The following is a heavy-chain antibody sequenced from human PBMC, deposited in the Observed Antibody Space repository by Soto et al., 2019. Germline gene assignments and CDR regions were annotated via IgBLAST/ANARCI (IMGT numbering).Heavy chain of an antibody. D-gene: IGHD2-15*01. J-gene: IGHJ6*03. CDR1: GGTFSSYT. CDR3: ARARYCSGGSCCAKAAYSYYMDV. CDR2: IIPILGIA. V-gene: IGHV1-69*02. Sequence: QVQLVQSGAEVKKPGASVKVSCKASGGTFSSYTISWVRQAPGQGLEWMGRIIPILGIANYAQKFQGRVTITADKSTTTAYMELGSLRSEDTAVYYCARARYCSGGSCCAKAAYSYYMDVWGKGTTVTVSS.